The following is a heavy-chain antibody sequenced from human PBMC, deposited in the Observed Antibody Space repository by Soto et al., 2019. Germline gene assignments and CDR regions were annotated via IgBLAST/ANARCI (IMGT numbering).Heavy chain of an antibody. CDR1: GYTFTSYS. Sequence: QVQLVQSGAEVKKPGASVKVSCKASGYTFTSYSISWVRQAPGQGLEWMGWISAYNGNTNFAQKLQGRVTMTTDTSPSTAYMELRSLRSDDTAVYYCARANGSGWYSYYYYGMDVWGQGTTVTVSS. J-gene: IGHJ6*02. D-gene: IGHD6-19*01. CDR2: ISAYNGNT. V-gene: IGHV1-18*01. CDR3: ARANGSGWYSYYYYGMDV.